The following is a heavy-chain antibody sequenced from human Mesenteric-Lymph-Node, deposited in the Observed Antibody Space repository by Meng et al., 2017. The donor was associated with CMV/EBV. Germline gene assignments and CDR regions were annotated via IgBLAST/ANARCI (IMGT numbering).Heavy chain of an antibody. V-gene: IGHV3-48*04. Sequence: GGSLRLSCAASGFTFSSYNMNWFRQAPGKGLEWVSVISASVGTTYYTDSVRGRFTISRDNAKISLYLQMNSLRVEDTAVYYCARDWGSGWDVLDSFDLWGQGTLVTVSS. CDR1: GFTFSSYN. CDR3: ARDWGSGWDVLDSFDL. J-gene: IGHJ4*02. CDR2: ISASVGTT. D-gene: IGHD6-19*01.